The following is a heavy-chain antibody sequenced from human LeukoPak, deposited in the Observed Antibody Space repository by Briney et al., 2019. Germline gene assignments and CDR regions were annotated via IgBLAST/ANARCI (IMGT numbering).Heavy chain of an antibody. CDR1: GYTFTGYY. CDR3: ARLADCSSSSCRSFDY. V-gene: IGHV1-2*02. D-gene: IGHD2-2*01. J-gene: IGHJ4*02. CDR2: INPNSGGT. Sequence: GASVKVSCKASGYTFTGYYMHWVRQAPGQGLEWMGWINPNSGGTNYAQKFQGRVTMTRDTSISTAYMELSGLRSDDTAVYYCARLADCSSSSCRSFDYWGQGTLVTVSS.